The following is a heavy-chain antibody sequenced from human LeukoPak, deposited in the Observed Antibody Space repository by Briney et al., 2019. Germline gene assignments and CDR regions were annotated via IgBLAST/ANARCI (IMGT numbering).Heavy chain of an antibody. CDR1: GYSISSGYY. Sequence: PSETLPLTCAVSGYSISSGYYWGWIRQPPGKGLEWIGSIYHSGSTYYNPSLKSRVTISVDTPKNQFSLKLSSVTAADTAVYYCARVPHEYQLLYHFDYWGQGTLVTVSS. D-gene: IGHD2-2*02. V-gene: IGHV4-38-2*01. J-gene: IGHJ4*02. CDR2: IYHSGST. CDR3: ARVPHEYQLLYHFDY.